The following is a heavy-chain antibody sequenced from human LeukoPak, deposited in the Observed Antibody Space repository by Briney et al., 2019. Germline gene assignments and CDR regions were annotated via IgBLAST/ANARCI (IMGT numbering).Heavy chain of an antibody. V-gene: IGHV3-48*03. CDR2: ISSSGSTI. Sequence: GGSLRLSCAASGFTFSSYEMNWVRQAPGKGLEWVSYISSSGSTIYYADSVKGRFTISRDNAENSLYLQMNSLRAEDTAVYYCARGPGHYYYYYYMDVWGKGTTVTVSS. J-gene: IGHJ6*03. CDR1: GFTFSSYE. CDR3: ARGPGHYYYYYYMDV.